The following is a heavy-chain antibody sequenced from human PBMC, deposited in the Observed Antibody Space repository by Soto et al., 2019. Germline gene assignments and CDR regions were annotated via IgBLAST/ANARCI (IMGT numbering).Heavy chain of an antibody. V-gene: IGHV3-7*01. D-gene: IGHD5-12*01. J-gene: IGHJ4*02. CDR1: GFTFSSYS. CDR2: IKGGGSSK. CDR3: ARVAEEWLFEY. Sequence: GGSLRLSCAASGFTFSSYSMSWVRQAPGKGLEWVSDIKGGGSSKYYVDSVKGRFTISRDNAKNSLYLQMNSLRAEDTAVYYCARVAEEWLFEYWGQGTLVTVSS.